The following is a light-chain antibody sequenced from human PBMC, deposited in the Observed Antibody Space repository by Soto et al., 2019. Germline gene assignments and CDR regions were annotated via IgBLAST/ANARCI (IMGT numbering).Light chain of an antibody. Sequence: QSALTQPRSVSGSPGQSVTLSCTGTSSDVGSYNYVSWYQQHPGKAPKLMIDDVNKRPSGVPDRFSGSRSDNTASLTISGLQAEDEADYYCCSYAGSYTWVFGGGTKVTVL. CDR2: DVN. CDR3: CSYAGSYTWV. V-gene: IGLV2-11*01. J-gene: IGLJ3*02. CDR1: SSDVGSYNY.